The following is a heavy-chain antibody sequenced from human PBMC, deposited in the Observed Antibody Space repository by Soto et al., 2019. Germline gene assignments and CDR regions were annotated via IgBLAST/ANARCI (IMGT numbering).Heavy chain of an antibody. CDR3: ARGGPPIDF. CDR1: GYTFTSYG. CDR2: INPGNGNT. D-gene: IGHD3-10*01. V-gene: IGHV1-18*01. J-gene: IGHJ4*02. Sequence: ASVKVSCKASGYTFTSYGISWVRQAPGQGLEWMGRINPGNGNTSYAQKFQGRFTITRDTSTSTAYMELSSLRSEDTAVYYCARGGPPIDFWGQGTLVTVSS.